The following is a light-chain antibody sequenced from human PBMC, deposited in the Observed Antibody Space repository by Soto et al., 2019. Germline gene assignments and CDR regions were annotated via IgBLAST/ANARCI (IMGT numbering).Light chain of an antibody. V-gene: IGLV1-47*01. Sequence: QSALTQPPSASGTPGQRVTISRSGSSSNIGSNYVYWYQQLPGTAPKLLIYRNNQRPSGVPDRFSGSKSGTSASLAISGLRSEDEADYYCAAWDDSLSGYVFGTGTKVTVL. CDR3: AAWDDSLSGYV. CDR2: RNN. CDR1: SSNIGSNY. J-gene: IGLJ1*01.